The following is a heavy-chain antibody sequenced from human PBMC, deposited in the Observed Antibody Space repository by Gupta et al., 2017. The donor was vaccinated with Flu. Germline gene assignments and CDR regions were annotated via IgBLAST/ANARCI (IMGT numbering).Heavy chain of an antibody. CDR1: VFTFSSYA. Sequence: QVQLVESGGGVVQPGRSLRLSCAASVFTFSSYAMHWVRQAPGKGLEWGAVISYDGSNKYYADSVKGRFTISRDNSKNTLYMQMNRLRAEETAVYYCARDTPNYYGSGSYDDWGQGTLVTVSS. CDR2: ISYDGSNK. J-gene: IGHJ4*02. V-gene: IGHV3-30-3*01. D-gene: IGHD3-10*01. CDR3: ARDTPNYYGSGSYDD.